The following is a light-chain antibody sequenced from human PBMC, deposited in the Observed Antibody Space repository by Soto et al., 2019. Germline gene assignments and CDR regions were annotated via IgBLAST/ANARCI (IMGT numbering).Light chain of an antibody. CDR1: QSVSSSY. CDR2: GAS. J-gene: IGKJ3*01. V-gene: IGKV3-20*01. CDR3: QKYGSSAFT. Sequence: EIVLTQSPGTLSLSPGERATLSCRASQSVSSSYLAWYQQKPGQAPRLLIYGASSRATGIPDRFSGSGSGTDFTLTISRLEPEAFAVYYCQKYGSSAFTFGPGTKVDIK.